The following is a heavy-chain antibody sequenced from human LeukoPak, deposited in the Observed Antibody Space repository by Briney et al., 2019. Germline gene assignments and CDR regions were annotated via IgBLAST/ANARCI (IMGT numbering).Heavy chain of an antibody. CDR3: AKERHWGYSYGYFDY. J-gene: IGHJ4*02. CDR1: GFTFSSYG. CDR2: ISYEGSNK. V-gene: IGHV3-30*18. D-gene: IGHD5-18*01. Sequence: GRSRRLSCAAAGFTFSSYGMHWVRQAPGKGLEWVAVISYEGSNKLYANSVKGRFTISTDNSKNTLYLQMKSLRAEDTAVYYCAKERHWGYSYGYFDYWGQGTLVTVSS.